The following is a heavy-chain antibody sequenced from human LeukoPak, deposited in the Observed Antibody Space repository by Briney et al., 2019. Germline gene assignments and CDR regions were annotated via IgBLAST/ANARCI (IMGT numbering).Heavy chain of an antibody. CDR1: GGSLGSSSYY. J-gene: IGHJ3*02. V-gene: IGHV4-61*01. CDR2: IYYSGST. D-gene: IGHD6-13*01. CDR3: ARDLVSSSLRGDAFDI. Sequence: SETLSLTCTVSGGSLGSSSYYWGWIRQPPGKGLEWLGYIYYSGSTNYTPSLKSRVTISVATSKTQFSLKLSSVTAADTAVYYCARDLVSSSLRGDAFDIWGQGTMVTVSS.